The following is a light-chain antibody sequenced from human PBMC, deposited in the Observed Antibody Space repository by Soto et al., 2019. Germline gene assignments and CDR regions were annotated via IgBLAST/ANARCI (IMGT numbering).Light chain of an antibody. V-gene: IGKV3-20*01. CDR3: QQYGSSPPVYT. J-gene: IGKJ2*01. Sequence: EIVLTQSPGTLSLSPGERATLSCRASQSVYTNYLAWYQQKPGQAPRLLIYGASRRATGIPDRFSGSGSGTDCTLTISRLEPEDFAVYYCQQYGSSPPVYTFGQGTKLEIK. CDR2: GAS. CDR1: QSVYTNY.